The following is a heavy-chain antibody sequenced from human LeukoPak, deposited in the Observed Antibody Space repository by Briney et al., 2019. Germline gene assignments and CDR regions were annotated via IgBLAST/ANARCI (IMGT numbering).Heavy chain of an antibody. Sequence: PGRSLRLSCAASGFTFSSYAMHWVRQAPGKGLEWVAVISYDGSNKYYAVSVKGRFTISRDNSKNTLYLQMNSLRAEDTAVYYCARDEVPAAILGWFDPWGQGTLVTVSS. V-gene: IGHV3-30-3*01. CDR1: GFTFSSYA. J-gene: IGHJ5*02. CDR3: ARDEVPAAILGWFDP. D-gene: IGHD2-2*02. CDR2: ISYDGSNK.